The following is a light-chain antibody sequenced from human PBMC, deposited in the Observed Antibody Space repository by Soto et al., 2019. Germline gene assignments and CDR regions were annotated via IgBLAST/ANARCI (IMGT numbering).Light chain of an antibody. CDR2: GFF. J-gene: IGLJ1*01. CDR1: SSNIGAGSV. V-gene: IGLV1-40*01. CDR3: QSYDGTLYV. Sequence: QLVLTQPPSVSGAPGQRVTISCTGSSSNIGAGSVVHWYQQLPGTAPKLLIYGFFNRPSGVPDRFSGSKSGTSASLAITGLQAEDEADYYCQSYDGTLYVFGTGTKLTVL.